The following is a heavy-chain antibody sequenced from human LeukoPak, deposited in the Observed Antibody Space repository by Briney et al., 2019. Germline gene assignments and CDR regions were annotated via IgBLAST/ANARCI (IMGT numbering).Heavy chain of an antibody. CDR2: INHSGST. V-gene: IGHV4-34*01. J-gene: IGHJ6*03. Sequence: SETLSLTCAVYGGSFSGYYWSWIRQPPGKGLEWIGEINHSGSTNYNPSLKSRVTISVDTSKNQFSLKLSSVTAADTAVYYCARISYYDSSGYYNYAYYYYYYMDVWGKGTTVTISS. CDR3: ARISYYDSSGYYNYAYYYYYYMDV. CDR1: GGSFSGYY. D-gene: IGHD3-22*01.